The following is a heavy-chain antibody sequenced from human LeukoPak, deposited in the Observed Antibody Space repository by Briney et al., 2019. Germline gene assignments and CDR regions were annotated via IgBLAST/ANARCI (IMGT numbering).Heavy chain of an antibody. V-gene: IGHV1-2*02. CDR1: RDTFTGDY. CDR2: INPNSGGT. Sequence: GASVKASCKASRDTFTGDYMHWVRQAPGQGLEWMGWINPNSGGTNYAQKFQGRVTMTRDTSISTAYMELSRLGSDDTAVYYCATTDTVMLKADYWGQGALVTVSS. CDR3: ATTDTVMLKADY. J-gene: IGHJ4*02. D-gene: IGHD3-16*01.